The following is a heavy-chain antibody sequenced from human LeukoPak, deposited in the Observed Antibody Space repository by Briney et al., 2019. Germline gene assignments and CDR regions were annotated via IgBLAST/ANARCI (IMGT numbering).Heavy chain of an antibody. CDR1: GYTFTSYY. Sequence: ASVKVSCKASGYTFTSYYMHWVRQAPGQGLEWMGIINPSGGSTSYAQKFQGRVTMTRDTSTSTVYMELSSLRSEGTAVYYCARQQMVVAAPGGFDYWGQGTLVTVSS. V-gene: IGHV1-46*01. CDR3: ARQQMVVAAPGGFDY. J-gene: IGHJ4*02. CDR2: INPSGGST. D-gene: IGHD2-15*01.